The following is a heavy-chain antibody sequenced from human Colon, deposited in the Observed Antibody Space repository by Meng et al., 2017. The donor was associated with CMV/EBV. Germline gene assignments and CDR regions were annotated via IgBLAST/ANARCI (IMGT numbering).Heavy chain of an antibody. D-gene: IGHD4/OR15-4a*01. CDR2: VWYGGNTK. CDR1: GFIFHDYV. Sequence: GGSLRLSCAASGFIFHDYVMHWVRQAPGKGLEWVAAVWYGGNTKYYADSVRGRFTISRDDSKNTLSLQMNSLRAEDTAVYYCAKDLGSYGVNSYYYYGLDVWGQGTTVTVSS. CDR3: AKDLGSYGVNSYYYYGLDV. V-gene: IGHV3-33*06. J-gene: IGHJ6*02.